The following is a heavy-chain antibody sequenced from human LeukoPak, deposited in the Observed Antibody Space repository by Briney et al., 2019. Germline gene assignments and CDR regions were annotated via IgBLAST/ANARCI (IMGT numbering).Heavy chain of an antibody. D-gene: IGHD5-18*01. Sequence: GGSLRLSCAASGLTFSSNYMNWVRQAPGKGLEWVSALYIGGNTYYADSVRGRFTISRDNSKNTLYLQMNSLRAEDTAIYYCTTAAGYNYGQYWGQGTLVTVSS. V-gene: IGHV3-53*01. CDR2: LYIGGNT. CDR3: TTAAGYNYGQY. CDR1: GLTFSSNY. J-gene: IGHJ4*02.